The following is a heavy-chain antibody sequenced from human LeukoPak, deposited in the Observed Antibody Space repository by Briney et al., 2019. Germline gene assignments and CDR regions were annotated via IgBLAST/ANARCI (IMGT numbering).Heavy chain of an antibody. Sequence: SAVYGGSFSGYYWSWIRQPPGKGLEWIGEINHSGSTNYNPSLKSRVTISVDTSKNQFSLKLSSVTAADTAVYYCASPYSSSWYGDAFDIWGQGTMVTVSS. V-gene: IGHV4-34*01. CDR2: INHSGST. CDR1: GGSFSGYY. D-gene: IGHD6-13*01. CDR3: ASPYSSSWYGDAFDI. J-gene: IGHJ3*02.